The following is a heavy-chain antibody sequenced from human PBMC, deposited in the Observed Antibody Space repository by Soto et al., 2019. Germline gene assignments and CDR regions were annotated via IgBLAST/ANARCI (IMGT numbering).Heavy chain of an antibody. CDR1: GGSISSGGYY. D-gene: IGHD1-26*01. CDR2: IYYSGST. CDR3: ARPFGAIDAFDI. V-gene: IGHV4-31*03. Sequence: SETLSLTCTVSGGSISSGGYYWSWIRQHPGKGLEWIGYIYYSGSTYYNPSLKSRVTISVDTSKNQFSLKLSSVTAADTAVYYCARPFGAIDAFDIWGEGTMVTVSS. J-gene: IGHJ3*02.